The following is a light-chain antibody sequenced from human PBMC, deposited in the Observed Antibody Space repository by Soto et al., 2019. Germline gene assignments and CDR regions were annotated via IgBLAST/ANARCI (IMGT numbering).Light chain of an antibody. V-gene: IGKV1-33*01. CDR2: PAS. CDR3: QHYNSYSEA. J-gene: IGKJ1*01. CDR1: QDISNY. Sequence: DIQMTQSPSSLSASVGDRVTITCQASQDISNYLNWYQQKSGKAPNFLLYPASNLETGVPSRFGGSGSGTHFTFSISSLQPEDIATYYCQHYNSYSEAFGQGTKVELK.